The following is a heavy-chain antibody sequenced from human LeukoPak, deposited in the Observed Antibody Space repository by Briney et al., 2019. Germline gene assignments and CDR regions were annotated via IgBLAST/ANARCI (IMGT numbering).Heavy chain of an antibody. CDR1: GLTLSNYW. J-gene: IGHJ4*02. CDR2: IKQDGSEK. D-gene: IGHD1-26*01. V-gene: IGHV3-7*03. Sequence: GGSLRLSCTASGLTLSNYWMIWVRQAPGKGLQWVAKIKQDGSEKYYVDSVKGRFTISRDNAENSLYLQMNSLRVEDTAVYYCAARSSGNPYFWGQGTLVTVSS. CDR3: AARSSGNPYF.